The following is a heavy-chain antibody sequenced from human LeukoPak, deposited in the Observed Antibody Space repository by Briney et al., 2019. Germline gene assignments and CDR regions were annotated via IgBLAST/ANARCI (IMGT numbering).Heavy chain of an antibody. D-gene: IGHD3-16*01. CDR3: ARLRPAVGDWFDP. CDR1: GYTFTSYD. CDR2: MNPNSGNT. V-gene: IGHV1-8*01. J-gene: IGHJ5*02. Sequence: GASVKVSCKASGYTFTSYDINWVRQATGQGLEWMGWMNPNSGNTGYAQKFQGRVTMTRNTSISTAYMELSSLRSEDTAVYYCARLRPAVGDWFDPWGQGTLVTVSS.